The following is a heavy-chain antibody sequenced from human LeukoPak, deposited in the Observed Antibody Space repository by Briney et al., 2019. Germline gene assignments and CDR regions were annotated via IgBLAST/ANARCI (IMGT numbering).Heavy chain of an antibody. D-gene: IGHD3-3*01. CDR3: ARELEIYGAFDI. CDR2: IYYSGST. V-gene: IGHV4-39*07. J-gene: IGHJ3*02. CDR1: GFTFTNYW. Sequence: PGGSLRLSCAASGFTFTNYWMNWVRQAPGKGLEWIGSIYYSGSTYYNPSLKSRVTISVDMSKNQFSLKLSSVAAADTAVYYCARELEIYGAFDIWGQGTMVTVSS.